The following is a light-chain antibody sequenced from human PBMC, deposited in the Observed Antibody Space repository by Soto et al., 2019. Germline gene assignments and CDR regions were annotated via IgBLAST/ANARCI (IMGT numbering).Light chain of an antibody. CDR1: SSDVGNYNF. CDR3: CSYASSGIYV. CDR2: EGS. V-gene: IGLV2-23*01. J-gene: IGLJ1*01. Sequence: QSALTQPASVSGSPGQSITISCTGTSSDVGNYNFVSWYQQNPGKAPKLMIYEGSKRPSGVSNRFSGSKSGNTASLTISGFQAEDEADYYFCSYASSGIYVFGTGTKVTVL.